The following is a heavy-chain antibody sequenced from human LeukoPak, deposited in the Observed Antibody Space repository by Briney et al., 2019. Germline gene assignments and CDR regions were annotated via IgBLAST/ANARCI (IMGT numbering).Heavy chain of an antibody. V-gene: IGHV4-38-2*01. J-gene: IGHJ5*02. D-gene: IGHD6-19*01. CDR3: ARLLGAVAGTGSNWFDP. Sequence: PSETLPLTCAVSGYSISSGYYWGWIRQPPGKGLEWIGSIYHSGSTYYNPSLKSRVTISVDTSKNQFSLKLSSVTAADTAVYYCARLLGAVAGTGSNWFDPWGQGTLVTVSS. CDR2: IYHSGST. CDR1: GYSISSGYY.